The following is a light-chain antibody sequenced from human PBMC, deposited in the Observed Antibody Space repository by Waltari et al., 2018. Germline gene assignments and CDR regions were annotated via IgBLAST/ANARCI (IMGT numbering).Light chain of an antibody. Sequence: DVVMTQSPLSLSASPGQPASIPSRSTQSLVHSDGNTYLNWFQQRPGQSPRRLIYEVSRRESGVPDRFSGSGSGTDFTLKISRVEAEDVGVYYCMQTTHSPRTFGQGTKVEI. CDR3: MQTTHSPRT. J-gene: IGKJ1*01. V-gene: IGKV2-30*02. CDR1: QSLVHSDGNTY. CDR2: EVS.